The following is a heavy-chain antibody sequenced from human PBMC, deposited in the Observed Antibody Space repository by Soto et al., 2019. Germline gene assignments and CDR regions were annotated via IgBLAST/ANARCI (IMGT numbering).Heavy chain of an antibody. Sequence: PSETLSLTCAVSGGSISSSNWWSWVRQPPGKGLEWIGEIYHSGSTNYNPSLKSRVTISVDKSKNQFSLKLSSVTAADTAVYYCASHHSSSWYWYYYGLDVWGPGTTVTVS. CDR3: ASHHSSSWYWYYYGLDV. CDR2: IYHSGST. D-gene: IGHD6-13*01. J-gene: IGHJ6*02. CDR1: GGSISSSNW. V-gene: IGHV4-4*02.